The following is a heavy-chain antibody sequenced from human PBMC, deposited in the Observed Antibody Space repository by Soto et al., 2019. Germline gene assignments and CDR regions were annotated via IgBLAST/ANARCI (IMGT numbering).Heavy chain of an antibody. CDR2: VNQDGSEK. V-gene: IGHV3-7*04. CDR1: ESTVGRDW. D-gene: IGHD1-26*01. CDR3: SGGVGDAF. Sequence: EVHLVESGGGWVQTGGSLRLSCAIYESTVGRDWMNWVRQAPGKGLEWVAHVNQDGSEKYYVDSVKGRFSISRDNAKNSLYLQMNSLRAADTAMYYCSGGVGDAFWGQGTLVTVSS. J-gene: IGHJ4*02.